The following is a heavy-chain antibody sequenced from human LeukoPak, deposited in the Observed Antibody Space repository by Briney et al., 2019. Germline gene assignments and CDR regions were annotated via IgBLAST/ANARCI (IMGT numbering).Heavy chain of an antibody. CDR1: GFTFSSYS. CDR2: ISSSSSYI. D-gene: IGHD3-22*01. Sequence: GGSLRLSCAASGFTFSSYSMNWVRQAPGKGLEWVSSISSSSSYIYYADSVKGRFTISRDNAKNSLYLQMNSLRAEDTAVYYCARGGADYYDTSFDPWGQGTLVTVSS. CDR3: ARGGADYYDTSFDP. J-gene: IGHJ5*02. V-gene: IGHV3-21*01.